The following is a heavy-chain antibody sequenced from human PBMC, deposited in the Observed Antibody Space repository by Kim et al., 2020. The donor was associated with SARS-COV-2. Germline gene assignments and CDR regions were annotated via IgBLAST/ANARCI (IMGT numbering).Heavy chain of an antibody. CDR1: GFTFSNYD. J-gene: IGHJ4*02. CDR3: AKINRDDYKVPYYFDC. V-gene: IGHV3-30*18. D-gene: IGHD4-4*01. Sequence: GGSLRLSCAASGFTFSNYDMHWVRQAPGRGLEWVAVISLDGSKKYNADSVKGRFTISRDNSKNTLYLQMDSLRVEDTAVYYCAKINRDDYKVPYYFDCWGQGTLVTVSS. CDR2: ISLDGSKK.